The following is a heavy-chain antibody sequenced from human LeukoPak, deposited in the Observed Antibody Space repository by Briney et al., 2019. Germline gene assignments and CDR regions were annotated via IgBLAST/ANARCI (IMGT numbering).Heavy chain of an antibody. Sequence: GGSLRLSCAASGFTFSSYSMNWVRQAPGRGLEWVSSISVGSTYIYYADSLKGRFTISRDNAQSSLYLQMNSLRAEDTAVYYCARSEGSSWSRDDYWGPGTLVTVSS. CDR2: ISVGSTYI. CDR1: GFTFSSYS. V-gene: IGHV3-21*01. CDR3: ARSEGSSWSRDDY. D-gene: IGHD6-13*01. J-gene: IGHJ4*02.